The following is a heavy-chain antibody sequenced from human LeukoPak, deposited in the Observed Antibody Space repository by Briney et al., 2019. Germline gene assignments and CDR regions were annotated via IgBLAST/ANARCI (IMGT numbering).Heavy chain of an antibody. CDR3: AKSAIVGATWWFDP. CDR2: ISYDGSNK. CDR1: GFTFSSYA. V-gene: IGHV3-30-3*02. D-gene: IGHD1-26*01. Sequence: GMSLRLSCAASGFTFSSYAMYWVRQAPGKGLEWVAVISYDGSNKYYADSVKGRFTISRDNAKSSLYLQMNSLRAEDTAVYYCAKSAIVGATWWFDPWGQGTLVTVSS. J-gene: IGHJ5*02.